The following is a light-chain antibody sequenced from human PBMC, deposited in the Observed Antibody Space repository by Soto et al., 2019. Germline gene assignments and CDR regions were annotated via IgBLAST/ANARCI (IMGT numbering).Light chain of an antibody. V-gene: IGKV3D-15*01. CDR1: QSVSTY. CDR3: QQYNNWPPWT. CDR2: GAS. Sequence: EIVMTQSPATLSVSPGDRATLSCRASQSVSTYLAWYQQKPGQAPRLLIFGASTRATGIPARFSGSGSGTEFTLTISSLQSEDFAVYYCQQYNNWPPWTFGQGTKVEIK. J-gene: IGKJ1*01.